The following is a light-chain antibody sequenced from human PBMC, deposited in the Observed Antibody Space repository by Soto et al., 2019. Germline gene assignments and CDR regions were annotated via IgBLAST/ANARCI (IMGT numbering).Light chain of an antibody. CDR1: QSISAY. CDR3: QQSHITPLT. Sequence: DIQMTQSPSSLSASVGDRVTITCRASQSISAYLNWYQQKPGKAPELLIYAASSLQSGVPSRFSGGGSGTDFTLTISSLQTEDSATYYCQQSHITPLTFGGGTKVEIK. V-gene: IGKV1-39*01. J-gene: IGKJ4*01. CDR2: AAS.